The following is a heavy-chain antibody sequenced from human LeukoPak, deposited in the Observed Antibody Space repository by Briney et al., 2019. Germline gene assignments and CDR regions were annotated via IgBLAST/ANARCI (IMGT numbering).Heavy chain of an antibody. CDR1: GFTFGSYG. J-gene: IGHJ4*02. D-gene: IGHD6-6*01. V-gene: IGHV3-33*08. CDR2: IWYDGSNK. Sequence: GGPLRLSCAASGFTFGSYGMHWVRQAPGKGLEWVAVIWYDGSNKYYADSVKGRFTISRDNSKNTLYLQMNSLRAEDTAVYYCARDFARPGLFDYWGQGTLVTVSS. CDR3: ARDFARPGLFDY.